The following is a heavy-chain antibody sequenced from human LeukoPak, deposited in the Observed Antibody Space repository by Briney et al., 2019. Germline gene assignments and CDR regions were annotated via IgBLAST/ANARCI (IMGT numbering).Heavy chain of an antibody. CDR2: MSTSSTYI. V-gene: IGHV3-21*06. CDR3: VRDFAFGFCNTTTCRYPFDS. D-gene: IGHD3-16*01. J-gene: IGHJ4*02. CDR1: GFNFRGYN. Sequence: PGGSLRLSCAASGFNFRGYNMNWVRQAPGKGLEWVSSMSTSSTYIYADSIKGRFTISRDDARSLLYLQMDSLRAEDTAVYYCVRDFAFGFCNTTTCRYPFDSWGQGTLVTVSS.